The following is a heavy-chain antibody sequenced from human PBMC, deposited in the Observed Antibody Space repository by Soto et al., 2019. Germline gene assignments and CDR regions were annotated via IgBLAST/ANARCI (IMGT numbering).Heavy chain of an antibody. Sequence: QVQLQESGPGLVKPSDTLSLTCAVSGYSISSSNWWGWIRQPPGKGLEWIGYIYYSGSTYYNPSLKSRVTTSVDTYKNQFSLKLSSVTAVDTAVSSCARTTVEDALDIWGQGTMVTVSS. D-gene: IGHD4-4*01. CDR2: IYYSGST. CDR3: ARTTVEDALDI. J-gene: IGHJ3*02. CDR1: GYSISSSNW. V-gene: IGHV4-28*01.